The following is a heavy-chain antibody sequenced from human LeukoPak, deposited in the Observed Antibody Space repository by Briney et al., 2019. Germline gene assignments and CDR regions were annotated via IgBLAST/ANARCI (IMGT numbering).Heavy chain of an antibody. CDR2: IYYSGST. J-gene: IGHJ4*02. V-gene: IGHV4-39*07. CDR1: GGSISSSSYY. CDR3: ARDTRLVLHY. Sequence: SETLSLTRTVSGGSISSSSYYWGWIRQPPGKGLEWIGSIYYSGSTYYNPSLKSRVTISVDTSKNQFSLKLSSVTAADTAVYYCARDTRLVLHYWGQGTLVTVSS. D-gene: IGHD6-19*01.